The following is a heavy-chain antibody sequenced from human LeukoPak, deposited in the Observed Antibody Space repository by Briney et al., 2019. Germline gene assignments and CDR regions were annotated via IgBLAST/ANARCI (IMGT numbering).Heavy chain of an antibody. CDR1: GGSISPYY. Sequence: SETLSLTCTVSGGSISPYYWSCIRQPLEKGREWIAYITYSGSTNYNPSLKSRVTISVNMSKNQFSLKLTSVTAADTAVYYCTRHLPPYIHIDIWGQGTLVTVYS. V-gene: IGHV4-59*08. CDR2: ITYSGST. CDR3: TRHLPPYIHIDI. J-gene: IGHJ3*02.